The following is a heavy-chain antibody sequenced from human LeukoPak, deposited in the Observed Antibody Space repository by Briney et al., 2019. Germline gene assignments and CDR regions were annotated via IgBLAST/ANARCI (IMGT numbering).Heavy chain of an antibody. CDR1: GFTFSSYA. J-gene: IGHJ4*02. Sequence: GGSLRLSCAASGFTFSSYAMSWVRHAPRKGLEWVSAISGSGGSTYYADSVKGRFTISRDNAKNSLYLQMNSLRAEDTAVYYCARDIKYYDILTGYSLWGQGTRVTVSS. CDR2: ISGSGGST. V-gene: IGHV3-23*01. CDR3: ARDIKYYDILTGYSL. D-gene: IGHD3-9*01.